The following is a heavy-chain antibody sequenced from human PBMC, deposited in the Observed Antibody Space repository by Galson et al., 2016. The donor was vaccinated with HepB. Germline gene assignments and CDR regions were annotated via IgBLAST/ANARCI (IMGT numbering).Heavy chain of an antibody. CDR1: GASISSGGSF. J-gene: IGHJ2*01. CDR3: ARTTVVTPQLYWYFDL. V-gene: IGHV4-31*03. CDR2: IYYSGST. D-gene: IGHD4-23*01. Sequence: TLSLTCTFSGASISSGGSFWSWIRQHPVKGLEWIGYIYYSGSTYYNPSLKSRVTMSVDTSKNHFSLKLSSVTAADTAVYFCARTTVVTPQLYWYFDLWGRGTLVTVSP.